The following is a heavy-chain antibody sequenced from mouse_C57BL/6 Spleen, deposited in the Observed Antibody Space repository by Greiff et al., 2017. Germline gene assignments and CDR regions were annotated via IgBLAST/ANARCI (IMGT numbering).Heavy chain of an antibody. D-gene: IGHD1-1*01. J-gene: IGHJ1*03. CDR2: ISSGSSTI. V-gene: IGHV5-17*01. CDR1: GFTFSDYG. Sequence: EVHLVASGGGLVKPGGSLKLSCAASGFTFSDYGMHWVRQAPEKGLEWVAYISSGSSTIYYADTVKGRFTISRDNAKNTLFLQMTSLRSEDTAMYYCARTDYYGSSYEYFDVWGTGTTVTVSS. CDR3: ARTDYYGSSYEYFDV.